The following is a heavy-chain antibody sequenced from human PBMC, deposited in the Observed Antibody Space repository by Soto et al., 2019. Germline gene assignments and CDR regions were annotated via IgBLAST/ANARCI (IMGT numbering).Heavy chain of an antibody. J-gene: IGHJ4*02. V-gene: IGHV4-39*02. CDR3: ARPGNEEGNFDY. CDR2: IYYSGTT. CDR1: GGSISSSSYY. Sequence: HLQLQESGPGLLKPSETLSLTCTVSGGSISSSSYYWGWIRQPPGKGLECIGSIYYSGTTYYNPSLKGRVTISVNTSKNHFSPKLSSVTAADTAVYYCARPGNEEGNFDYWGQGTLVTVSS.